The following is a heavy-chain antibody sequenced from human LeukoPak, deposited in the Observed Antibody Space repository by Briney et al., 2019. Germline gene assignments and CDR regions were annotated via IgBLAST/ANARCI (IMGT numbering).Heavy chain of an antibody. V-gene: IGHV4-30-2*01. CDR1: GGSFSSDGYS. Sequence: PWETLSLTCAASGGSFSSDGYSWSWIRQPPGKGLEWLGYIYHSGSTYYNPSLKSRVTISVDRSKNQFSLKLSSVTAADTAVYYCARGRYYYGSGSYEILLWFDSWGQGTLVTVSS. CDR2: IYHSGST. J-gene: IGHJ5*01. CDR3: ARGRYYYGSGSYEILLWFDS. D-gene: IGHD3-10*01.